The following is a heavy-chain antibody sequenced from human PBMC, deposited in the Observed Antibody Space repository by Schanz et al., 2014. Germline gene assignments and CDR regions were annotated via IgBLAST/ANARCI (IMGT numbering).Heavy chain of an antibody. CDR1: GFSVSTNY. CDR3: ARDEGRDGYNLAFDV. Sequence: EVQLVESGGGLIQPGGSLRLSCAVSGFSVSTNYMSWVRQAPGKGLEWVSSIYINSGITNYADSVKGRFIISRDSSKNTLYLQMNSLRAEDTAVYFCARDEGRDGYNLAFDVWGQGTLVTVSS. J-gene: IGHJ3*01. D-gene: IGHD5-12*01. V-gene: IGHV3-53*01. CDR2: IYINSGIT.